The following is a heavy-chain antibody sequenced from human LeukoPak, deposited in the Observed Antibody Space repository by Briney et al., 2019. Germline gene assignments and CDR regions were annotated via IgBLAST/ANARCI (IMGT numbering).Heavy chain of an antibody. V-gene: IGHV3-66*01. CDR3: ARNGGYYFDY. CDR1: GFTVSSNY. Sequence: GGSLRLSCAASGFTVSSNYMSWVRQAPGKGLEWVSIIYSGGSTYYADSVKGRFSISKDNSKNTLYLQMNSLRAEDTAVYYCARNGGYYFDYWGQGTLVTVPS. D-gene: IGHD3-3*01. J-gene: IGHJ4*02. CDR2: IYSGGST.